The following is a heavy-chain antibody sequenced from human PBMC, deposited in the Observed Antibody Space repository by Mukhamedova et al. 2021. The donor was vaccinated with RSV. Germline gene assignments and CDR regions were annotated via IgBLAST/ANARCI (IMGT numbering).Heavy chain of an antibody. V-gene: IGHV3-11*01. D-gene: IGHD3/OR15-3a*01. J-gene: IGHJ4*02. Sequence: GLEWVSYISSSGSTIYYADSVKGRFTISRDNAKKSQYLQMNSLRAEATAVYYCARVKYYDFFLYYWGQGTLVTVSS. CDR2: ISSSGSTI. CDR3: ARVKYYDFFLYY.